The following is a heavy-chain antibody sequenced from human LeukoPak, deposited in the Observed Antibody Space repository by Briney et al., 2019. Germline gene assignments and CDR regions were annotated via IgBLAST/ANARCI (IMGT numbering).Heavy chain of an antibody. CDR2: IYFSGTT. D-gene: IGHD4-17*01. V-gene: IGHV4-59*01. CDR3: AREDPQTTVPEGLDV. Sequence: SETLSLTCTVSGGSIGNYYWSWLRQPPGRGLEWIGYIYFSGTTNINPSLKSRVTISVDMSKNQFSLKLSSVTAADTAVYYCAREDPQTTVPEGLDVWGQGTTVTVSS. J-gene: IGHJ6*02. CDR1: GGSIGNYY.